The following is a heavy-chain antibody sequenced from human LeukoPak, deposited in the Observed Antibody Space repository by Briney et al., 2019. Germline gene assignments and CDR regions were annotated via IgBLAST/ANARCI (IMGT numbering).Heavy chain of an antibody. J-gene: IGHJ2*01. V-gene: IGHV4-59*08. CDR3: ARTYYDFWSGSRYWYFQL. D-gene: IGHD3-3*01. CDR2: IYYSGST. Sequence: SETLSLTCTVSGGSMSNYYWSWIRQPPGKGLEWIGYIYYSGSTNYNPSLKSRVTISVDTSKNQFSLKLSSVTAADTAVYYCARTYYDFWSGSRYWYFQLWGRGTLVTVSS. CDR1: GGSMSNYY.